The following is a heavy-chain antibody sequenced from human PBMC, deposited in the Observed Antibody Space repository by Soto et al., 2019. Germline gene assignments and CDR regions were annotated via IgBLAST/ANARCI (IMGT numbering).Heavy chain of an antibody. J-gene: IGHJ6*02. D-gene: IGHD3-3*01. CDR3: ASDIQGGPLTIFGVVISYGMDV. Sequence: GGSLRLSCAASGFTFSSYAMHWVRQAPGKGLEWVAVISYDGSNKYYADSVKGRFTISRDNSKNTLYLQMNSLRAEDTAVYYCASDIQGGPLTIFGVVISYGMDVWGQGTTVTVSS. CDR1: GFTFSSYA. CDR2: ISYDGSNK. V-gene: IGHV3-30-3*01.